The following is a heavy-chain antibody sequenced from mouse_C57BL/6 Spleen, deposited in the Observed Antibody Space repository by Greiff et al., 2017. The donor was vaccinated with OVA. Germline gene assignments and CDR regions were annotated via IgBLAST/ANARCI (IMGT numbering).Heavy chain of an antibody. CDR1: GFTFSSYG. Sequence: EVKLVESGGDLVKPGGSLKLSCAASGFTFSSYGMSWVRQTPDKRLEWVATISSGGSYTYYPDSVKGRFTISRDNAKNTLYLQMSSLKSEDTAMYYCARPIYYDYGWFAYWGQGTLVTVSA. D-gene: IGHD2-4*01. V-gene: IGHV5-6*01. CDR3: ARPIYYDYGWFAY. CDR2: ISSGGSYT. J-gene: IGHJ3*01.